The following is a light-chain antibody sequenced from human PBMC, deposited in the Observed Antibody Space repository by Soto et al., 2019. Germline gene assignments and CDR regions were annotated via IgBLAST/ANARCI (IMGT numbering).Light chain of an antibody. CDR2: WAS. Sequence: DIVMTQSPDSLAVSLGERATINCKSSQSVLHSSNNKNYLAWYQQKPGQPPKLLIYWASTRESGVPDRFSGSGSGTDFTLTISSLQAADVAVYYCQQYYSTPQTFGQGTKVEIK. V-gene: IGKV4-1*01. J-gene: IGKJ1*01. CDR1: QSVLHSSNNKNY. CDR3: QQYYSTPQT.